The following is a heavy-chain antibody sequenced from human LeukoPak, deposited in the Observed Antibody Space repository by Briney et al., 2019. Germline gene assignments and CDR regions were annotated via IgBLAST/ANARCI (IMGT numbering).Heavy chain of an antibody. D-gene: IGHD6-19*01. CDR3: ARLRIAVAGPPYGMDV. Sequence: KTSETLSLTCTVSGGSISSYYWSWIRQPPGKGLEWIGYIYYSGSTNYNPSLKSRVTISVDTSKNQFSLKLSSVTAADTAVYYCARLRIAVAGPPYGMDVWGQGTTVTVSS. V-gene: IGHV4-59*08. J-gene: IGHJ6*02. CDR2: IYYSGST. CDR1: GGSISSYY.